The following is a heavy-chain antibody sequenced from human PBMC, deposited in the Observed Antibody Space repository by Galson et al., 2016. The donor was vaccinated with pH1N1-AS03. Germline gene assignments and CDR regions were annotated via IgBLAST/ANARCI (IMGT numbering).Heavy chain of an antibody. J-gene: IGHJ5*02. CDR1: GSTFSNYW. CDR2: IYPGDSA. D-gene: IGHD6-13*01. CDR3: ARRDYNSSYLLPYNWLDP. Sequence: QSGAEVKKPGESLKISCKASGSTFSNYWIVWVRQMPGQGLEWMGIIYPGDSARYGPSFQGQATISADKSLNTAYLQWSSLKASDTAMYYCARRDYNSSYLLPYNWLDPWGQGTLVTVSS. V-gene: IGHV5-51*01.